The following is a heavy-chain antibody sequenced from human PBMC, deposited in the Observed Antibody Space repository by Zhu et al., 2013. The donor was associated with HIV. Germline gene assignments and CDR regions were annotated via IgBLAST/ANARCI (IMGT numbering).Heavy chain of an antibody. V-gene: IGHV1-2*02. J-gene: IGHJ4*02. CDR1: GYTFTDYY. Sequence: QVHLVQSGAEVKKPGASVKVSCKASGYTFTDYYMHWVRQAPGQGLEWMGWINPNSGATNYAQKFQGRVTVTRDTSISTVYMEVSRLRSDDTAVLFCARDHQSSILRGVKFDYVGPGNPGHRLL. D-gene: IGHD3-10*01. CDR2: INPNSGAT. CDR3: ARDHQSSILRGVKFDY.